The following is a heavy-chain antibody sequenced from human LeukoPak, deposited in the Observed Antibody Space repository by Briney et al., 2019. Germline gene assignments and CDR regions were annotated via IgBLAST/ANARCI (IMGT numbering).Heavy chain of an antibody. D-gene: IGHD1-26*01. J-gene: IGHJ4*02. CDR1: GYTFTSYG. V-gene: IGHV1-46*01. Sequence: ASVKVSCKASGYTFTSYGISWVGQAPGQGLEWMGIINPSGGSTSYAQKFQGRVTMTRDTSTSTVYMELSSLRSEDTAVYYCAREEVGADYWGQGTLVTVSS. CDR2: INPSGGST. CDR3: AREEVGADY.